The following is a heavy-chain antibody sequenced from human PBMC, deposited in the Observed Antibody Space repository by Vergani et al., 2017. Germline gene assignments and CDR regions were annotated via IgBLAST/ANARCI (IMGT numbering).Heavy chain of an antibody. V-gene: IGHV1-69*01. D-gene: IGHD3-22*01. CDR2: IIPIFGTA. CDR3: GTQKVVPYAFDI. CDR1: GGTFSSYA. Sequence: VQLLESGGGLVQPGSSVKVSCKASGGTFSSYAISWVRQAPGQGLEWMGGIIPIFGTANYAQKFQGRVTITADESTSTAYMGLSSLRAEDTAVYYCGTQKVVPYAFDIWGQGTMVTVSS. J-gene: IGHJ3*02.